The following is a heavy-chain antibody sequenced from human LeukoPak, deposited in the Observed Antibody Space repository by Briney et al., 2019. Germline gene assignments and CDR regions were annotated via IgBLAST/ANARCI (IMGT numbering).Heavy chain of an antibody. J-gene: IGHJ4*02. CDR1: GFSFGYYA. V-gene: IGHV3-49*04. CDR3: TREWYSSGWPIDY. D-gene: IGHD6-19*01. Sequence: GXYLXLSCTASGFSFGYYAMSWVRQAPGKGLEWVGFIRSKAYGGTTEYAASVKGRFTISRDDSKSIAYLQMNSLKTEDTAVYYCTREWYSSGWPIDYWGQGTLVTVSS. CDR2: IRSKAYGGTT.